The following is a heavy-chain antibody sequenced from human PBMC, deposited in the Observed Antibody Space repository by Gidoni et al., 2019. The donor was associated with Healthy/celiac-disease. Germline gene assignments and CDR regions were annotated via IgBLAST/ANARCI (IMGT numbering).Heavy chain of an antibody. CDR1: GFTFSSYA. CDR3: AKGVDIVVVVAATSDY. Sequence: EVQLLESGGGLVQPGGSLRLYCAASGFTFSSYAMSWVRQAPGKGLEWVSAISGSGGSTYYADSVKGRFTISRDNSKNTLYLQMNSLRAEDTAVYYCAKGVDIVVVVAATSDYWGQGTLVTVSS. J-gene: IGHJ4*02. CDR2: ISGSGGST. V-gene: IGHV3-23*01. D-gene: IGHD2-15*01.